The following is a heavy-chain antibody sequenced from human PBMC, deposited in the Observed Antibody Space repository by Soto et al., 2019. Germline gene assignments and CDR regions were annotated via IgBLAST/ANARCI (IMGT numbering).Heavy chain of an antibody. V-gene: IGHV1-8*01. CDR3: TRAQFEVVCYFGVDV. J-gene: IGHJ6*02. CDR2: MNPDSENT. Sequence: QVHLVQSGAEVKQPGASVRVSCKASGYTFTNYDITWVRQATGQGLEWMGWMNPDSENTGSPQKFHGIVTMTVNTATNTGYMELTSLRSEDSAVFYWTRAQFEVVCYFGVDVWGQGTTVTVSS. D-gene: IGHD6-6*01. CDR1: GYTFTNYD.